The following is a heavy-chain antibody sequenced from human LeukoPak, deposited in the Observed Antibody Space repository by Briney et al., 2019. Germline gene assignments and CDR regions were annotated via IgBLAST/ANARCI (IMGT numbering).Heavy chain of an antibody. Sequence: SETLSLTCTVSGGSISSGGYYWSWIRQHPGKGLEWIGDVYNSGSTNYNPSLRSRVTISVDTSKKQFSLKLTSVTAPDTAVYYCARRSTAMGPFDYWGQGTLVTVSA. CDR1: GGSISSGGYY. CDR2: VYNSGST. D-gene: IGHD1-1*01. J-gene: IGHJ4*02. V-gene: IGHV4-61*08. CDR3: ARRSTAMGPFDY.